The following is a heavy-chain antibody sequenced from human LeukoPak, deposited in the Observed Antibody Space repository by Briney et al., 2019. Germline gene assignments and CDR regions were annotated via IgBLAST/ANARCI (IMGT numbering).Heavy chain of an antibody. D-gene: IGHD3-22*01. CDR3: ARDGKDYDSSGYHFDY. J-gene: IGHJ4*02. CDR2: ISNSGSTI. CDR1: GFTLSSYE. Sequence: GGSLRLSCAASGFTLSSYEINWVRRAPGKGLEWVSYISNSGSTIYYADSVKGRFTISRDNAKNSLYLQMNSLRAEDTAVYYCARDGKDYDSSGYHFDYWGQGTLVTVSS. V-gene: IGHV3-48*03.